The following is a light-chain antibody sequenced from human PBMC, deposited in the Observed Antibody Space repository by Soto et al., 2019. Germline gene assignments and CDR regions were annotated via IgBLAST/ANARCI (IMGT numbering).Light chain of an antibody. CDR3: QQYNNYPRT. CDR1: QSISSW. Sequence: DIQMTQSPSTLSASEGDRVTITSRASQSISSWLAWYQQKQGKAPKLLIYKASSLESGVPSRFSGSGSGTEFNLTISSLQPDDFATYYCQQYNNYPRTFGQGTKVDIK. J-gene: IGKJ1*01. CDR2: KAS. V-gene: IGKV1-5*03.